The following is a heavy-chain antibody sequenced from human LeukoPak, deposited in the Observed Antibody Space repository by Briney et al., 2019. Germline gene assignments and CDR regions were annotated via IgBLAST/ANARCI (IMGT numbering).Heavy chain of an antibody. CDR2: ISAYNGNT. Sequence: ASVKVSCKASGYTFTSYGISWVRQAPGQGLEWMGWISAYNGNTNYAQKLQGRVTMTTDTSTSTAYMELRSLRSDDTAVYYCARGREDGWFGELTRRDWFDPWGQGTLVTVSS. D-gene: IGHD3-10*01. CDR1: GYTFTSYG. CDR3: ARGREDGWFGELTRRDWFDP. V-gene: IGHV1-18*04. J-gene: IGHJ5*02.